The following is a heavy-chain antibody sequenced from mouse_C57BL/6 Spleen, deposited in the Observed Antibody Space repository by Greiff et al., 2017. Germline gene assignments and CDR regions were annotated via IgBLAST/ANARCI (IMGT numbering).Heavy chain of an antibody. V-gene: IGHV1-76*01. D-gene: IGHD2-1*01. J-gene: IGHJ3*01. Sequence: VQLQQSGAELVRPGASVKLSCKASGYTFTDDYINWVKQRPGQGLEWIARIYPGSGNTYYNEKFKGKATLTAEKSSSTAYMQLSSLTSEDSAVYCCARWGNYGDWFAYWGQGTLVTVSA. CDR2: IYPGSGNT. CDR1: GYTFTDDY. CDR3: ARWGNYGDWFAY.